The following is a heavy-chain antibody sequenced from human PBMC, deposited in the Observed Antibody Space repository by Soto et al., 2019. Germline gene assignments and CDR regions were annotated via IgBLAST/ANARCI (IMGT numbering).Heavy chain of an antibody. CDR1: GFTFNNYG. CDR2: IWNDGNGY. V-gene: IGHV3-33*01. D-gene: IGHD6-13*01. J-gene: IGHJ6*02. CDR3: ARRQISPPTRGAASARGGMDV. Sequence: GGSLRLSCAASGFTFNNYGMHWVRQAPGKGLEWVAVIWNDGNGYYYANSVKGRFTISRDNSKNTLYLQMSSLRVEDAAVYYCARRQISPPTRGAASARGGMDVWGQGTTVTVSS.